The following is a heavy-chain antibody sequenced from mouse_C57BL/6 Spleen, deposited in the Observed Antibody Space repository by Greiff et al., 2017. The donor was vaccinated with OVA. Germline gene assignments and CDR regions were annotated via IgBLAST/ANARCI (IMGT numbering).Heavy chain of an antibody. CDR2: INPNNGGT. D-gene: IGHD4-1*01. CDR1: GYTFTDYY. V-gene: IGHV1-26*01. J-gene: IGHJ1*03. CDR3: ARRGETGTDWYFDV. Sequence: EVQLQQSGPELVKPGASVKISCKASGYTFTDYYMNWVKQSHGKSLEWIGDINPNNGGTSYNQKFKGKATLTVDKSSSTAYMELRSLTSEDSAVYYGARRGETGTDWYFDVWGTGTTVTVSS.